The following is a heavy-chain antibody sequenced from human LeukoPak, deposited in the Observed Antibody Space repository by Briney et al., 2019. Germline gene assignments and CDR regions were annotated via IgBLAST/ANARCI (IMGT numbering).Heavy chain of an antibody. J-gene: IGHJ4*02. D-gene: IGHD3-22*01. CDR3: AREHYYDSSGYYR. Sequence: PSETLSLTCAVYGGSFSGYYWSWIRQPPGKGLEWIGEINHSGSTNYNPSLKSRVTISVDTSKNQFSLKLSSVTAAETAVYYCAREHYYDSSGYYRWGQGTLVTVSS. CDR1: GGSFSGYY. V-gene: IGHV4-34*01. CDR2: INHSGST.